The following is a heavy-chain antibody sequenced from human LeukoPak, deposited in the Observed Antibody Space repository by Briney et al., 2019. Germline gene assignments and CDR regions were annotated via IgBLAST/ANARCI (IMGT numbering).Heavy chain of an antibody. Sequence: SETLSLTCAVYGGSFSGYYWSWIRQPPGKGLEWIGEINHSGSTNHNPSLKSRVTISVDTSKNQFSLKLSSVTAADMAVYYCARTAGATYYDFWSARGPVDYWGQGTLVTVSS. D-gene: IGHD3-3*01. CDR3: ARTAGATYYDFWSARGPVDY. J-gene: IGHJ4*02. V-gene: IGHV4-34*01. CDR1: GGSFSGYY. CDR2: INHSGST.